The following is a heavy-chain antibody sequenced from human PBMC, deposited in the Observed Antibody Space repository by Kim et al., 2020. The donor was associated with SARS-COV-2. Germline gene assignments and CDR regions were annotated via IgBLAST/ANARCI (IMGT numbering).Heavy chain of an antibody. CDR2: INTDESST. CDR3: ARDWAGCGGDCS. Sequence: GGSLRLSCAASGFTFSTSWMHWVRQAPGKGLVWVSLINTDESSTNYADSVKGRFSISRDNAKNILYLQMNSLRDEDTAVYYCARDWAGCGGDCSWGQGTLVTVSS. V-gene: IGHV3-74*01. J-gene: IGHJ1*01. D-gene: IGHD2-21*02. CDR1: GFTFSTSW.